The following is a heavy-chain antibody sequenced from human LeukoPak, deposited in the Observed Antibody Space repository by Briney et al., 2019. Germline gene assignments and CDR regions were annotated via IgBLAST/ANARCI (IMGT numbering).Heavy chain of an antibody. Sequence: SETLSLTCTVSGGCISSYYWSWIRQPPGKGVEWIAYIYTSGSTNYNPSLKSRFTISVDTSKNQLSLQMSTVTAADTAVYYCASSSWYFGDYMDAWGKGTTVTVSS. CDR2: IYTSGST. V-gene: IGHV4-4*09. CDR3: ASSSWYFGDYMDA. CDR1: GGCISSYY. D-gene: IGHD6-13*01. J-gene: IGHJ6*03.